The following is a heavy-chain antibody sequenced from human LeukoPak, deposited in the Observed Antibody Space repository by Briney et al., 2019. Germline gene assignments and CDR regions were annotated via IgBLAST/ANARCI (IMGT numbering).Heavy chain of an antibody. V-gene: IGHV3-48*03. Sequence: QPGGSLRLSCAASGFTFSSYKMNWVRQAPGKGLEWVSYISSSGSTIYYADSVKGRFTISRDNAKNSLYLQMNSLRAEDTAVYYCARDHVDTAMVCFDYWGQGTLVTVSS. D-gene: IGHD5-18*01. J-gene: IGHJ4*02. CDR1: GFTFSSYK. CDR3: ARDHVDTAMVCFDY. CDR2: ISSSGSTI.